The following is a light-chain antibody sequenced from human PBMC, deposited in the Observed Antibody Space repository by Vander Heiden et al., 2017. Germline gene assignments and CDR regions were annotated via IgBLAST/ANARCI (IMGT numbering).Light chain of an antibody. CDR1: QSVSSY. J-gene: IGKJ3*01. CDR2: DAS. Sequence: EIVLTKSPATLSLSPGERATISCRASQSVSSYLAWYQQKPGQAPRLLIYDASNRATGIPARFSGSGSGTDFTLTISSLEPEDFAVYYCQQRSNWPGFTFGPGTKVDIK. CDR3: QQRSNWPGFT. V-gene: IGKV3-11*01.